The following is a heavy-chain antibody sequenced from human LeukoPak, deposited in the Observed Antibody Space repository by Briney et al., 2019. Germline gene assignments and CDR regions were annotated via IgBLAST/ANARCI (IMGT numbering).Heavy chain of an antibody. V-gene: IGHV3-48*02. Sequence: PGGALRLSCAASGLTFSSYSMNWVGQAPGKGLEWVSYISSSSSKIYYADSVKGGLTISRHNANNSLYLQMNSLTDEDTAVYYCARGSWVSPFDFSGQGTLVTVSS. D-gene: IGHD3-10*01. CDR1: GLTFSSYS. J-gene: IGHJ4*02. CDR3: ARGSWVSPFDF. CDR2: ISSSSSKI.